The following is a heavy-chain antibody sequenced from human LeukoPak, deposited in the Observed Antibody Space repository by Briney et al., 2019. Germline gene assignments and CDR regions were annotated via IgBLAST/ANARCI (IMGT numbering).Heavy chain of an antibody. CDR3: ARTRGRIMITFGGVHLDD. V-gene: IGHV4-34*01. D-gene: IGHD3-16*01. CDR1: GGSFSGYY. Sequence: SETLSLTCAVYGGSFSGYYWSWIRQPPGKGLEWIGEINHSGSTNYNPSLKSRVTISVNTSNNQFSLKLSSVTAADTAVYYCARTRGRIMITFGGVHLDDWGQRTLVTVSS. J-gene: IGHJ4*02. CDR2: INHSGST.